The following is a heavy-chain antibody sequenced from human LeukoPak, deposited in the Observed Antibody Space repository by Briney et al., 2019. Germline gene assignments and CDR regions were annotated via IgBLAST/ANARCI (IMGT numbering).Heavy chain of an antibody. V-gene: IGHV3-43*02. J-gene: IGHJ4*02. CDR1: GFIFVAHP. D-gene: IGHD6-13*01. CDR2: ISGDGGTT. Sequence: QPGGSLRLSCGASGFIFVAHPMRWVRQVPGKGLEWVSLISGDGGTTSYADPVKGRFTISRDNSKNSLYLQMNSLRTEDTALYYCAKKSGAPANFDYWGQGTLVTVSS. CDR3: AKKSGAPANFDY.